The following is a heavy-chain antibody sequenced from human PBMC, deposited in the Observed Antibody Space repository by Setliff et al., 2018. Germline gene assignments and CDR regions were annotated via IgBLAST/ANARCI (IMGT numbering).Heavy chain of an antibody. V-gene: IGHV3-21*04. Sequence: LRLSCAASGFTFSSYSMNWVRQAPGKGLEWVSSISSSSSYIYYADSVKGRFTISRDNAKNSLYLQMNSLRAEDTAVYYCAKVAAGDAFDIWGQGTMVTVSS. CDR1: GFTFSSYS. CDR3: AKVAAGDAFDI. J-gene: IGHJ3*02. CDR2: ISSSSSYI. D-gene: IGHD2-15*01.